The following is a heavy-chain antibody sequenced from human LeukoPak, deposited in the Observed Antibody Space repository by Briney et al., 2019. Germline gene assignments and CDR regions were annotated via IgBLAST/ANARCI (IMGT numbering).Heavy chain of an antibody. Sequence: GTSLRLSCAASGFNFRSYAFHWVRQAPGKGPEWMASITYDGTDTYYADSAQGRFTLSRDSSQNTLYLQMNSLRPADTAVYYCARPGGYAFDMWGQGTMVTVSS. CDR1: GFNFRSYA. J-gene: IGHJ3*02. D-gene: IGHD3-10*01. V-gene: IGHV3-30-3*01. CDR2: ITYDGTDT. CDR3: ARPGGYAFDM.